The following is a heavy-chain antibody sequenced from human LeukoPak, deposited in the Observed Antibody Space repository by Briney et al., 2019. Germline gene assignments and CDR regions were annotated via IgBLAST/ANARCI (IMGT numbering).Heavy chain of an antibody. D-gene: IGHD2-2*02. Sequence: ASVKVSCKASGYTFTSYGINWVRQAPGQGLEWMGWISAYNGNTNYAQKFQGRVTMIADTSTSTAYMELRSLRSDDTAVYYCARDLGYCSSTSCYKAFDIWGQGTMVTVSS. CDR1: GYTFTSYG. CDR3: ARDLGYCSSTSCYKAFDI. CDR2: ISAYNGNT. V-gene: IGHV1-18*01. J-gene: IGHJ3*02.